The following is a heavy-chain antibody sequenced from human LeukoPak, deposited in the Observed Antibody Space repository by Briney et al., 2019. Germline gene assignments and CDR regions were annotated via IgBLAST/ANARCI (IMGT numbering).Heavy chain of an antibody. CDR3: RYNVGFES. CDR2: ITSSSSYT. V-gene: IGHV3-21*04. Sequence: GGSLRLSCAAPGITFSNYNMNWVRQAPGKGLEWISSITSSSSYTFYADSVKGRFTISRDNAKNSLYLQMNSLKTEDTAVYCTRYNVGFESWGQGTLVTVSS. J-gene: IGHJ4*02. D-gene: IGHD1-1*01. CDR1: GITFSNYN.